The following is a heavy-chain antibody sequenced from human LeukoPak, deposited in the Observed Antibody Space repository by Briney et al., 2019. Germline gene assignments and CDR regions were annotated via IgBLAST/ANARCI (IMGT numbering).Heavy chain of an antibody. Sequence: ASVKVSCKASGYTFTSYGISWVRQAPGQGLEGMGWISAYNGNTNYAQKVQGRVTMTTDTSTSTAYMELRSLRSDDTAVYYCARAPTNDFWSAYYDYWGKRNLVTVSS. J-gene: IGHJ4*02. V-gene: IGHV1-18*01. CDR2: ISAYNGNT. D-gene: IGHD3-3*01. CDR1: GYTFTSYG. CDR3: ARAPTNDFWSAYYDY.